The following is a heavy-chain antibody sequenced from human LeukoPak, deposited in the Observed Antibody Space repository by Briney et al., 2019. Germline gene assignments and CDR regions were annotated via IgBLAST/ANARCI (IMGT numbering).Heavy chain of an antibody. J-gene: IGHJ4*02. V-gene: IGHV1-69*13. Sequence: SVKGYCKASGGNFSSYAISWLRQPPGQGLEWLGGLIPIFATANYAQKFQGRVTITADESTSTAYMELRSLRSEDTAVYYCATAPFDYGDYYNYLDYWGQGALDTVSS. D-gene: IGHD4-17*01. CDR1: GGNFSSYA. CDR3: ATAPFDYGDYYNYLDY. CDR2: LIPIFATA.